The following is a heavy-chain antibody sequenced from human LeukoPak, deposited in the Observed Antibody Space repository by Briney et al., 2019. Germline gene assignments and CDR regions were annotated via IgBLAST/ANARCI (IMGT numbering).Heavy chain of an antibody. CDR2: ISSLGSTI. Sequence: GGSLRLSCAASGFTFSSYSMNWVRQAPGKGLEWVSYISSLGSTIYYADPVKGRFTISRDNAKNSLYLRMNSLRAEDTAVYYCARGEQEMATMSIDYWGQGTLVTVSS. J-gene: IGHJ4*02. D-gene: IGHD5-24*01. V-gene: IGHV3-48*01. CDR3: ARGEQEMATMSIDY. CDR1: GFTFSSYS.